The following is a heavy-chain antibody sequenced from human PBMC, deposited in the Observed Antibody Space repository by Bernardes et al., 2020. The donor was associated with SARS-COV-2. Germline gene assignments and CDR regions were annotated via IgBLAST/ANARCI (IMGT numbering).Heavy chain of an antibody. Sequence: ASVKVSCKASGYTFTNYGFSWVRQAPGQGLEWMGWISGYNGNRKYVQKLEGRVTMTTDATTSTGYMELSHLRSDDTAVYYCARQDIGAIFGVVITPAGMDVWGQGTTVTVSS. CDR2: ISGYNGNR. CDR3: ARQDIGAIFGVVITPAGMDV. V-gene: IGHV1-18*04. CDR1: GYTFTNYG. J-gene: IGHJ6*02. D-gene: IGHD3-3*01.